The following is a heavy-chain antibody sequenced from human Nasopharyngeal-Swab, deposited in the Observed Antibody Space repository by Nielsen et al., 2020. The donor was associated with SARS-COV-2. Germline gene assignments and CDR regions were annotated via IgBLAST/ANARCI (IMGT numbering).Heavy chain of an antibody. D-gene: IGHD5-18*01. Sequence: SETLSLTCAVYGGSFSGYYWSWIRQPPGKGLEWIGEINHSGSTNYNPPLKSRVPISVDTSKNQFSLKLSSVTAADTAVYYCARRGYSYAPRDWGQGTLVTVSS. J-gene: IGHJ4*02. CDR2: INHSGST. CDR1: GGSFSGYY. CDR3: ARRGYSYAPRD. V-gene: IGHV4-34*01.